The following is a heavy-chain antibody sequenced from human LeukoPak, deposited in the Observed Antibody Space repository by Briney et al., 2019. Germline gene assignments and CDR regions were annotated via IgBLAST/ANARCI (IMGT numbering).Heavy chain of an antibody. D-gene: IGHD3-3*01. V-gene: IGHV1-69*13. CDR2: IIPIFGTA. J-gene: IGHJ6*02. CDR1: GGTFSSYA. Sequence: SVKVSCKASGGTFSSYAISWVRQAPGQGLEWMGGIIPIFGTANYAQKFQGRVTITADESTSTAYMELSSLRSEDTAVYYCARVPYDFWSGSYYYYGMDVWAKGPRSPSP. CDR3: ARVPYDFWSGSYYYYGMDV.